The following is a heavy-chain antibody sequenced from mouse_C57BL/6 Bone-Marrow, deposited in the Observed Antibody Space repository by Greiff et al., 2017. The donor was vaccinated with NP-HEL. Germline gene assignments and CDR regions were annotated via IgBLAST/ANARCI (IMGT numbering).Heavy chain of an antibody. V-gene: IGHV1-81*01. J-gene: IGHJ4*01. D-gene: IGHD3-1*01. CDR2: IYPRSGNT. CDR1: GYTFTSYG. CDR3: ARRARYAMDY. Sequence: VQGVESGAELARPGAPVKLSCKASGYTFTSYGISWVKQRTGQGLEWIGEIYPRSGNTYYNEKFKGKATLTADKSSSTAYMELRSLTSEDSAVYFCARRARYAMDYWGQGTSVTVSS.